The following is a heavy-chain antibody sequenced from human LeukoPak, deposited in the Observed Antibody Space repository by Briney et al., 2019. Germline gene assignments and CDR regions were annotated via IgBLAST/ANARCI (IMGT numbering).Heavy chain of an antibody. V-gene: IGHV3-21*01. Sequence: PGGSLRLSCAASGFTFSSYSMNWVRQAPGKGLEWASSISSSSSYIYYADSVKGRFTISRDNAKNSLYLQMNSLRAEDTAVYYCAKGVVVSGAYYFDYWGQGTLVTVSS. D-gene: IGHD3-22*01. J-gene: IGHJ4*02. CDR1: GFTFSSYS. CDR2: ISSSSSYI. CDR3: AKGVVVSGAYYFDY.